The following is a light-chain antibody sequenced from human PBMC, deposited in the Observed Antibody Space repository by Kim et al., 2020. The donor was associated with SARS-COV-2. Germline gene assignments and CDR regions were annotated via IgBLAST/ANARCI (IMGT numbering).Light chain of an antibody. CDR2: RNN. CDR1: SKNVGNEG. V-gene: IGLV10-54*01. J-gene: IGLJ3*02. Sequence: QNATITCTGNSKNVGNEGAAWLQQHQGQPTKLRLYRNNNRPSGISERLAASRSGNTASLTITGLQPEDEADYYCSAWDSSLSAWVFGGGTKLTVL. CDR3: SAWDSSLSAWV.